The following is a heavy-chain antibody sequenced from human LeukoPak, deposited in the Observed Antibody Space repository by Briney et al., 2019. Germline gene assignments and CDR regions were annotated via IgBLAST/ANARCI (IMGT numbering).Heavy chain of an antibody. Sequence: PGGSLRLSCAASGFTFSNYAMRWVRQAPGKGLEWLSGISGSGGNTYYADSVKGRFTISRDNSKNTLYVQMNSLRAEDTAVYYCAKGHCGSTSCYRIDYWGQGTLVTVSS. CDR1: GFTFSNYA. J-gene: IGHJ4*02. CDR3: AKGHCGSTSCYRIDY. V-gene: IGHV3-23*01. CDR2: ISGSGGNT. D-gene: IGHD2-2*01.